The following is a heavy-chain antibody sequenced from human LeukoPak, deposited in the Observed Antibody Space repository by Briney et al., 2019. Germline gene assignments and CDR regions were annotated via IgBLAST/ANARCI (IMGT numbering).Heavy chain of an antibody. CDR1: GFTFSSYA. CDR2: I. V-gene: IGHV3-23*01. J-gene: IGHJ6*02. D-gene: IGHD1-26*01. CDR3: AKDKGWGYSSYDYYGMDV. Sequence: PGGSLRLSCAASGFTFSSYAMSWVRQAPGKGLEWVSGIDSVKGRFTISRDISKNTLYVQMNSLRAEDAAVYYCAKDKGWGYSSYDYYGMDVWGQGTAVTVSS.